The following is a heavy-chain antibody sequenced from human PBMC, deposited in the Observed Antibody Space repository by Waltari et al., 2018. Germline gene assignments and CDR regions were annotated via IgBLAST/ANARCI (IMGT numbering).Heavy chain of an antibody. CDR1: GFTFRNYW. CDR3: ARVPLPWYLDY. Sequence: EVQVVESGGGLVQPGGSLRLSCAAYGFTFRNYWLTWVRRAPGKGLEWVANINQDGNGLHYVDSVRGRFTISRDNAKNSMFLQMNSLRAEDTAVYYCARVPLPWYLDYWGQGALVTVSS. V-gene: IGHV3-7*01. CDR2: INQDGNGL. J-gene: IGHJ4*02.